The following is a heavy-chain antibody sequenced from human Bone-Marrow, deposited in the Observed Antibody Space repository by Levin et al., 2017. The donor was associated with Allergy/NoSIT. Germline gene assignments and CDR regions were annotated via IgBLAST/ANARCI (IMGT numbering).Heavy chain of an antibody. CDR2: INHSGRT. CDR3: AGVRTGFYIYHMDV. CDR1: SGSLSGFY. J-gene: IGHJ6*03. D-gene: IGHD1-1*01. Sequence: GSLRLSCGVSSGSLSGFYWSWIRQPPGKGLEWIGDINHSGRTNYSPSLKSRVTISIDTSKNHFSLNLTSVTGADTSVYYCAGVRTGFYIYHMDVWGKGTTVTVSS. V-gene: IGHV4-34*01.